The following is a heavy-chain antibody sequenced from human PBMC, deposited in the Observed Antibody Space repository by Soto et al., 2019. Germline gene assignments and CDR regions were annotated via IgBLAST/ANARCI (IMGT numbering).Heavy chain of an antibody. D-gene: IGHD6-13*01. V-gene: IGHV1-2*02. CDR2: INPNSGGT. CDR1: GYTFTGYY. Sequence: QVQLVQSGAEVKKPGASVKVSCKASGYTFTGYYMHWVRQAPGQGLEWMGWINPNSGGTNYAQKFQGRVTMTRDTSSSAAYMERSRLRSDDTAVYYCARIAIAASHYYGMDVWGQGTTVTVSS. J-gene: IGHJ6*02. CDR3: ARIAIAASHYYGMDV.